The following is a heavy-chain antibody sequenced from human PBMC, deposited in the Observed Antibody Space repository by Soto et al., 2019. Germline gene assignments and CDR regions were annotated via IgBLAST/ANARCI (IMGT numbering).Heavy chain of an antibody. Sequence: QLQLQESGSGLVKPSQTLSLTCAVSGGSISSGGYSWSWIRQPPGKGLEWIGYIYHSGSTYYNPSLKSRVIISVDRSKTQFSLKLSSVTAADTAVYYCGRGRVVVVATIGWFDPWGQGTLVTVSS. CDR3: GRGRVVVVATIGWFDP. CDR2: IYHSGST. CDR1: GGSISSGGYS. J-gene: IGHJ5*02. V-gene: IGHV4-30-2*01. D-gene: IGHD2-15*01.